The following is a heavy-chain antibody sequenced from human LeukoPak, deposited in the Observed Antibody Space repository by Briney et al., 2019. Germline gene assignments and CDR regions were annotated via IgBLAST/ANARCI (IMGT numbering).Heavy chain of an antibody. CDR2: INPNSGGT. D-gene: IGHD1-26*01. CDR1: GYTFTGYY. Sequence: ASVKVSCKASGYTFTGYYMHWVRQAPGQGLEWMGWINPNSGGTNYAQKFQGRVTMTRDTSISTAYMDLTSLRSDDTALYYCARAAYIGANSWPGYWGQGTLVTVSS. J-gene: IGHJ4*02. V-gene: IGHV1-2*02. CDR3: ARAAYIGANSWPGY.